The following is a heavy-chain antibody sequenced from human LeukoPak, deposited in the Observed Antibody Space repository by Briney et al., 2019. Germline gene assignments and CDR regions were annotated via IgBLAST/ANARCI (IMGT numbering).Heavy chain of an antibody. CDR1: GYTLTELS. V-gene: IGHV1-24*01. Sequence: ASVKVSCKVSGYTLTELSIHCVRQAPGKGLEWMGGFDPENGETIYAQKFQGRVTMTEDTSTDTAYMELSSLRSEDTAIFYCATDVSGLRSLDVWGQGTTVTVSS. CDR3: ATDVSGLRSLDV. J-gene: IGHJ6*02. D-gene: IGHD3-3*01. CDR2: FDPENGET.